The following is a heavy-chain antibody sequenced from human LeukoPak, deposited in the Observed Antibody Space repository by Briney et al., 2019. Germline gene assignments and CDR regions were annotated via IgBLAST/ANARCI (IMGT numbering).Heavy chain of an antibody. CDR1: GVSFSGYY. V-gene: IGHV4-34*01. CDR2: INHSGST. CDR3: ARGLPRGDNLDY. D-gene: IGHD3-16*01. J-gene: IGHJ4*02. Sequence: SETLSLTCAVYGVSFSGYYWTWIRQPPGKGLEWIWEINHSGSTNYNAALKSRVTISVDTSKNPFSLKLSSVTAAETAVYYCARGLPRGDNLDYWGPGTLVTVSS.